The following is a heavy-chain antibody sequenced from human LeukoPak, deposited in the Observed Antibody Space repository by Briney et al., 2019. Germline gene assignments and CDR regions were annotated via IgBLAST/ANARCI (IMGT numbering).Heavy chain of an antibody. D-gene: IGHD3-16*01. CDR1: GFTFSSYA. CDR2: ISGSGGST. J-gene: IGHJ4*02. V-gene: IGHV3-23*01. Sequence: PGGSLRLSCAASGFTFSSYAMSWVRQAPGKGLEWVSAISGSGGSTYYADSVKGRFTISRDNSKNTLYLQMNSLRAEDTAVYYCAKDLLFGVIYERIDYWGQGTLVTVSS. CDR3: AKDLLFGVIYERIDY.